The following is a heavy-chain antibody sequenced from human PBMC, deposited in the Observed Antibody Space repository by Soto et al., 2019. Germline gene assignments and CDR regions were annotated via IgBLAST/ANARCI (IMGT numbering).Heavy chain of an antibody. D-gene: IGHD3-3*01. V-gene: IGHV4-39*02. CDR3: AREEGMGYDFWSGYSQTKYYSYGMDV. CDR1: GGSISSSSYY. CDR2: IYYSGST. Sequence: SETLSLTCTVSGGSISSSSYYWGWIRQPPGKGLEWIGSIYYSGSTYYNPSLKSRVTISVDTSKNQFSLKLSSVTAADTAVYYCAREEGMGYDFWSGYSQTKYYSYGMDVWGQGTTVTXSS. J-gene: IGHJ6*02.